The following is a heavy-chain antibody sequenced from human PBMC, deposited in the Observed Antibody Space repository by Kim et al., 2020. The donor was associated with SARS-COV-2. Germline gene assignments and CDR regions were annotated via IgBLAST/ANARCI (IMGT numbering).Heavy chain of an antibody. Sequence: RYSPRCQGQVTISADKCISTAYLQWSSLKASDTAMYYCARLSPRIKAFDYWGQGTLVTVSS. D-gene: IGHD3-16*02. V-gene: IGHV5-51*01. J-gene: IGHJ4*02. CDR3: ARLSPRIKAFDY.